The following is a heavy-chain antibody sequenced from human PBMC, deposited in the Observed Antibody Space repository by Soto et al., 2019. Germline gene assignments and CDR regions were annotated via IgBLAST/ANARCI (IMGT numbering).Heavy chain of an antibody. CDR1: GYSFTDYH. Sequence: VSVKVSCKASGYSFTDYHIHWVRQAPGQGLEWLGRINPKSGGTSTAQKFQGWVTMTTDTSISTASMELTRLTSDDTAIYYCARGDSTDCSNGVCSFFYNHDMDVWGQGTTVTVSS. CDR3: ARGDSTDCSNGVCSFFYNHDMDV. J-gene: IGHJ6*02. V-gene: IGHV1-2*04. D-gene: IGHD2-8*01. CDR2: INPKSGGT.